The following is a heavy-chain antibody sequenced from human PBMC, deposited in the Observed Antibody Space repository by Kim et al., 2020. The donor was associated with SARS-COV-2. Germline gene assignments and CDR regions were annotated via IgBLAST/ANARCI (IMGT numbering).Heavy chain of an antibody. D-gene: IGHD3-9*01. V-gene: IGHV4-59*13. CDR3: ARGNWLGRIDY. Sequence: SETLSLTCTVSGGSISSYYWSWIRQPPGKGLEWIGYIYYSGSTNYNPSLKSRVTISVDTSKNQFSLKLSSVTAADTAVYYCARGNWLGRIDYWGQGTLVT. CDR1: GGSISSYY. J-gene: IGHJ4*02. CDR2: IYYSGST.